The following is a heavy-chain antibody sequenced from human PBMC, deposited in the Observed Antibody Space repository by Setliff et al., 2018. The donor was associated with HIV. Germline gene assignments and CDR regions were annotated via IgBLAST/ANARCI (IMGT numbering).Heavy chain of an antibody. Sequence: SETLSLTCAVSGYSISSGYYWGWIRQPPGKGLEWIGEINYRGTTNDNPSLRSRVTISVDTSRNQFSLKLNSVTAADTAVYYCARRGYSHGREYFHYYLDVWGKGTTVTVSS. D-gene: IGHD5-18*01. V-gene: IGHV4-38-2*01. CDR3: ARRGYSHGREYFHYYLDV. CDR1: GYSISSGYY. J-gene: IGHJ6*03. CDR2: INYRGTT.